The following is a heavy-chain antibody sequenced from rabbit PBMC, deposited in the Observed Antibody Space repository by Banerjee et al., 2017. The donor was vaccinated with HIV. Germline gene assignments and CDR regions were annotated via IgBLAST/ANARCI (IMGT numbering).Heavy chain of an antibody. CDR3: ARDPLGYRGDGPLNL. D-gene: IGHD7-1*01. CDR2: IYTGGSDT. Sequence: QEQLEESGGDLVKPEGSLTLTCTASGFSFSSGYDMCWVRQAPGKGLEWIACIYTGGSDTYYASWAKGRFTISKASSTTVTLQMTSLTAADTATYFCARDPLGYRGDGPLNLWGPGTLVTVS. V-gene: IGHV1S45*01. J-gene: IGHJ4*01. CDR1: GFSFSSGYD.